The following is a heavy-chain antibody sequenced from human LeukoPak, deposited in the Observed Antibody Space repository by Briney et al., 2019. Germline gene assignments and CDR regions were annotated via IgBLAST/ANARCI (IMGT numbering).Heavy chain of an antibody. CDR2: SDPEDGET. CDR3: AKDHRVGATTGFDY. Sequence: ASVKVSCKVSGYTLTELSMHWVRQAPGKGLEWMGGSDPEDGETIYAQKFQGRVTMTEDTSTDTAYMELSSLRSEDTAVYYCAKDHRVGATTGFDYWGQGTLVTVSS. D-gene: IGHD1-26*01. J-gene: IGHJ4*02. CDR1: GYTLTELS. V-gene: IGHV1-24*01.